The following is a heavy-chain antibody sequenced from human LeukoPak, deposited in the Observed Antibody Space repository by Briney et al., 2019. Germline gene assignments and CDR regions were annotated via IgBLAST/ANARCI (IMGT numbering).Heavy chain of an antibody. CDR2: IYYSGST. J-gene: IGHJ4*02. CDR3: ARTYVWGSYHDY. V-gene: IGHV4-39*01. CDR1: GGSISSSSYY. D-gene: IGHD3-16*02. Sequence: SETLSLTCTVSGGSISSSSYYWGWIRQPPGKGLEWIGSIYYSGSTYYNPSLQSRVTISVDRSKNQFSRKLSSVTAADTAVYYCARTYVWGSYHDYWGQGTLVTVSS.